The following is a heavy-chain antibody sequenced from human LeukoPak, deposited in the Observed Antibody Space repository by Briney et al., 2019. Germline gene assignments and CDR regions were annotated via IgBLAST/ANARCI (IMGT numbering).Heavy chain of an antibody. D-gene: IGHD4-17*01. CDR1: GFTFSNAW. CDR2: IKSKTDGGTT. Sequence: GGSLRLSCAASGFTFSNAWMSWVRQAPGKGLEWVGRIKSKTDGGTTDYAAPVKGRFTISRDDSKNTLYLQMNSLKTEDTAVYYCTTGTTVTTSAPYYYYYYMDVWGKGTTVTVSS. CDR3: TTGTTVTTSAPYYYYYYMDV. J-gene: IGHJ6*03. V-gene: IGHV3-15*01.